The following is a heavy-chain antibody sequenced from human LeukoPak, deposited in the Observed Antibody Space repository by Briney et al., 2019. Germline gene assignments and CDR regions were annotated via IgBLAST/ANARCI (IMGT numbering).Heavy chain of an antibody. CDR3: ARLNYYDNSGYPKVSALDI. V-gene: IGHV4-4*02. CDR2: IYHRGST. Sequence: SETLSLTCGVSGGSISSHWWTWVRQSPGKGLEWIGEIYHRGSTKYNPSLKSRVTMSVDKSTNQFSLKLTSVTAADTAIYYCARLNYYDNSGYPKVSALDIWGQGTVVTVSS. J-gene: IGHJ3*02. CDR1: GGSISSHW. D-gene: IGHD3-22*01.